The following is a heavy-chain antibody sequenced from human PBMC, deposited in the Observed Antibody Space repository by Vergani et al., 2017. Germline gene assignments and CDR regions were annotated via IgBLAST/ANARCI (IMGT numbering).Heavy chain of an antibody. CDR1: GFSFSSHA. V-gene: IGHV3-30*18. CDR2: ISNDGSKK. D-gene: IGHD5-24*01. J-gene: IGHJ6*03. CDR3: AKVGSVTSDSLQYNRDMDV. Sequence: QVQLAESGGGRVQPGRSLRLSCAASGFSFSSHAIHWVRQAPGKGLEWVAVISNDGSKKYYADSVKGRFTISSDNSKNTLDLQMNSLRTQDTAVYYCAKVGSVTSDSLQYNRDMDVWVKGAKVTVS.